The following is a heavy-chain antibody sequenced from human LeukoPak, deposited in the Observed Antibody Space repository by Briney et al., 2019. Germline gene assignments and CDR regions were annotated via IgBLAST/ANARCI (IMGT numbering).Heavy chain of an antibody. D-gene: IGHD3-10*01. CDR1: GYTFTSYG. CDR2: IGAYNGNT. CDR3: ARDRDYYGSGSYPDY. Sequence: ASVKVSCKASGYTFTSYGISWVRQAPGQGLEWMGWIGAYNGNTNYAQKLQGRVTMTTDTSTSTAYMELRSLRSDDTAVYYCARDRDYYGSGSYPDYWGQGTLVTVSS. J-gene: IGHJ4*02. V-gene: IGHV1-18*01.